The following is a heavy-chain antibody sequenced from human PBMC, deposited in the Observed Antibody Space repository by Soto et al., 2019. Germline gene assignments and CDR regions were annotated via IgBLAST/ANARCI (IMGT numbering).Heavy chain of an antibody. CDR2: IKSKTDGGTT. CDR3: TTAVVVVAANYYGMDV. J-gene: IGHJ6*02. D-gene: IGHD2-15*01. V-gene: IGHV3-15*07. Sequence: PGGSLRLSCAASGFTFSNAWMNWVRQAPGKGLEWVGRIKSKTDGGTTDYAAPVKGRFTISRDDSKNTLYLQMNSLKTEDTAVYYCTTAVVVVAANYYGMDVWGQGTTVTVSS. CDR1: GFTFSNAW.